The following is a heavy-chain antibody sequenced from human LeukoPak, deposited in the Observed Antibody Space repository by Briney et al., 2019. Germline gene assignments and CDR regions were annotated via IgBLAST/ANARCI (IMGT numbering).Heavy chain of an antibody. D-gene: IGHD1-1*01. CDR1: GGSFSGYY. CDR3: ARVLPGGTYHYVPLRLFDP. V-gene: IGHV4-34*01. J-gene: IGHJ5*02. CDR2: INHSGST. Sequence: PSETLSLTCAVYGGSFSGYYWSWIRQPPGKGLEWIGEINHSGSTNYNPSLKSRVTISVDTSKNQFSLNLRSVTAADTAVYYCARVLPGGTYHYVPLRLFDPWGQGTLVTVSS.